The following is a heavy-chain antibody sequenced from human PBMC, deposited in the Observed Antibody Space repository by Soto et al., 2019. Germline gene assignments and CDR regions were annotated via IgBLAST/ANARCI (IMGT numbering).Heavy chain of an antibody. V-gene: IGHV3-23*01. CDR2: ISGSGGST. CDR3: ANYYDILTGYSSVDY. CDR1: GFTFSSYA. Sequence: EVQLLESGGGLVQPGGSLRLSCAASGFTFSSYAMSWVRQAPGKGLEWVSAISGSGGSTYYADSVKGRFTISRDNSKNTLYLQMNSLRAEDTAVYYCANYYDILTGYSSVDYWGQGTLVTVSS. D-gene: IGHD3-9*01. J-gene: IGHJ4*02.